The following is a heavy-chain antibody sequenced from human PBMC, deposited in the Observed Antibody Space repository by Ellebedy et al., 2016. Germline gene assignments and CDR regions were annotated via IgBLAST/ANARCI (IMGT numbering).Heavy chain of an antibody. CDR2: ISAYNGNT. V-gene: IGHV1-18*01. D-gene: IGHD3-3*01. J-gene: IGHJ6*03. CDR3: ARGDDFWSGYYMDV. CDR1: GYTFTSYG. Sequence: ASVTVSCXASGYTFTSYGISWVRQAPGQGLEWMGWISAYNGNTNYAQKVQGRVTMTTDTSTSTAYMELRSLRSDDTAVYYCARGDDFWSGYYMDVWGKGTTVTVSS.